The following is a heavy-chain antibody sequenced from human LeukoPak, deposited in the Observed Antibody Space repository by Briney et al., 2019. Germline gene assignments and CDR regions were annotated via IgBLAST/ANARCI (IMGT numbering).Heavy chain of an antibody. CDR1: GGSISSSSYY. CDR3: ARGRSWGSGWYYFDY. D-gene: IGHD6-19*01. CDR2: IYYSGTT. J-gene: IGHJ4*02. V-gene: IGHV4-39*01. Sequence: PSETLSLTCTVSGGSISSSSYYWGWIRQPPGKGLEWIGSIYYSGTTYYNPSLKGRVTIAVDTSKNQFSLKLSSVTAADTAVYYCARGRSWGSGWYYFDYWGQGTLVTVSS.